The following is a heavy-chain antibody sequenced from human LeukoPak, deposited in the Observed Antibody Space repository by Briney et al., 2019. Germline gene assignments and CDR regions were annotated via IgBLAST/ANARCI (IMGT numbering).Heavy chain of an antibody. CDR2: INPNSGGT. Sequence: ASVKLSCKASGYTFTGYYMHWVRQAPGQGLEWMGWINPNSGGTNYAQKFQGRVTMTRDTSTSTAYMELSRLRSDDTAVYYCARGGDFWSGSPDYFDYWGQGTLVTVSS. CDR1: GYTFTGYY. J-gene: IGHJ4*02. D-gene: IGHD3-3*01. V-gene: IGHV1-2*02. CDR3: ARGGDFWSGSPDYFDY.